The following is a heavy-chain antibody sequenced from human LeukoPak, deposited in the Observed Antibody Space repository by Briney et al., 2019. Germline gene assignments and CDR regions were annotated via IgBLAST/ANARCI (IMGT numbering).Heavy chain of an antibody. J-gene: IGHJ4*02. CDR3: ARSYYGSGSYYNFDY. D-gene: IGHD3-10*01. V-gene: IGHV4-59*01. CDR1: GGSISSYY. Sequence: SETLSVTCTVSGGSISSYYWSWIRQPPGKGLEWIGYIYYSGSTNYNPSLKSRVTISVDTSKNQFSLKLSSVTAADTAVYYCARSYYGSGSYYNFDYWGQGILVTVSS. CDR2: IYYSGST.